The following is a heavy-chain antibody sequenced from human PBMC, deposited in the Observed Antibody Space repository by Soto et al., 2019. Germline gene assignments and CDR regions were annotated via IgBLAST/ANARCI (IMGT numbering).Heavy chain of an antibody. CDR3: ARTYSSSWSPFDY. V-gene: IGHV4-34*01. CDR1: GGSFSGYY. D-gene: IGHD6-13*01. Sequence: QVQLQQWGAGLLKPSETLSLTCAVYGGSFSGYYWSWIRQPPGKGLEWIGEINQSGSTNYNPSLMSRVTISVDTSKIQFSLKLSSVTAADTAVYYCARTYSSSWSPFDYWGQGTLVTVSS. J-gene: IGHJ4*02. CDR2: INQSGST.